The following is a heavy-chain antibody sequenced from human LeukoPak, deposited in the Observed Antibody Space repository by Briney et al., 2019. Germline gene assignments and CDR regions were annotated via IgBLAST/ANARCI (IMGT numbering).Heavy chain of an antibody. Sequence: SETLSLTCAVYGGSFSGYYWSWIRQPPGKGLEWIGEINHSGSTNYNPSLKSRVTISVDTSKNQFSLKLSSVTAADTAVYYCALAYSSGWYPPHDAFDIWGQGTMVTVSS. V-gene: IGHV4-34*01. D-gene: IGHD6-19*01. CDR1: GGSFSGYY. CDR2: INHSGST. CDR3: ALAYSSGWYPPHDAFDI. J-gene: IGHJ3*02.